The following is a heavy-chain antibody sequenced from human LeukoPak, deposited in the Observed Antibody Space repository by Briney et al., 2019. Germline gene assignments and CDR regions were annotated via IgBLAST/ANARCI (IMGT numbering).Heavy chain of an antibody. CDR3: ARGKYYGWGSYDY. Sequence: PSETLSLTCAVYGGSFSGYYWSWIRQPPGKGLEWIGEINHSGSTNYNPSLKSRVTISVDTSKNQFYMKMSSVTAADTAVYYCARGKYYGWGSYDYWGPATLVTASS. J-gene: IGHJ4*02. D-gene: IGHD3-10*01. CDR2: INHSGST. V-gene: IGHV4-34*01. CDR1: GGSFSGYY.